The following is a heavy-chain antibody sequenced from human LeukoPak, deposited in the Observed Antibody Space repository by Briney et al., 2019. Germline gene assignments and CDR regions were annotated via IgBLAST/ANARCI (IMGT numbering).Heavy chain of an antibody. Sequence: SETLSLTCTVSGGSISIYYWSWIRQPPGKGVEWIGYIYDSGSTNYNPSLQSRVTISVDTSQNQFSLKLSSVTAADTAVYYCASLTTAEAFDIWGQGTMVTVSS. D-gene: IGHD3-22*01. J-gene: IGHJ3*02. CDR3: ASLTTAEAFDI. V-gene: IGHV4-59*01. CDR2: IYDSGST. CDR1: GGSISIYY.